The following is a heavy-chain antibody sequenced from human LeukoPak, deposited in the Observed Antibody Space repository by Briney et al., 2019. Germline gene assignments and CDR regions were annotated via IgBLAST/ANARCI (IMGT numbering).Heavy chain of an antibody. CDR1: GYTFTSYG. J-gene: IGHJ4*02. D-gene: IGHD5-24*01. CDR3: ARDREMATITDFDY. V-gene: IGHV1-18*01. Sequence: ASVKVSCKASGYTFTSYGISWVRQAPGQGLEWMGWISAYNGNTNYAQKLQGRVTMTTDTSTSTAYMELRSLRSDDTAVYYCARDREMATITDFDYWGQGTLVTVSS. CDR2: ISAYNGNT.